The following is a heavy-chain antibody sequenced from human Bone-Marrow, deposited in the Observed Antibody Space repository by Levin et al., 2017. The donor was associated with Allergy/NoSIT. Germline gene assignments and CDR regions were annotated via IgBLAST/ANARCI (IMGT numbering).Heavy chain of an antibody. CDR3: ARLISRSTWYFDY. CDR1: GASTKSYY. CDR2: MFHTGKT. J-gene: IGHJ4*02. D-gene: IGHD2-2*01. V-gene: IGHV4-59*08. Sequence: KASETLSLTCSVSGASTKSYYWSWIRQPPGKGLEWIGHMFHTGKTNYNPSLKSRVTISLDTSENRLSLKLSSVTAADTALYYCARLISRSTWYFDYWGRGALVTVSS.